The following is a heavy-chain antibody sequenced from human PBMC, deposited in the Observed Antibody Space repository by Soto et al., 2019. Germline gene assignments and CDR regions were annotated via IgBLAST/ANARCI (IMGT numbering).Heavy chain of an antibody. J-gene: IGHJ4*02. CDR3: AKEAGITIFGVVTGPYYFDY. D-gene: IGHD3-3*01. V-gene: IGHV3-30*18. CDR2: ISYDGSNK. CDR1: GFTFSSYG. Sequence: QVQLVESGGGVVQPGRSLRLSCAASGFTFSSYGMHWVRQAPGKGLEWVAVISYDGSNKYYADSVKGRFTISRDNSKNTLYLQMNSLRAEDTAVYYCAKEAGITIFGVVTGPYYFDYWGQGTLVTVSS.